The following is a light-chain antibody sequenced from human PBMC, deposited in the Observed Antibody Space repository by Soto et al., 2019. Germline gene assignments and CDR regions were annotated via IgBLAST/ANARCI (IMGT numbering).Light chain of an antibody. V-gene: IGLV1-36*01. CDR3: ATWDDRLTAWV. CDR1: NSNIGSNA. Sequence: QSVLTQSPSVSGAPRQSVNISCSGNNSNIGSNAVHWYQQLPGKASKLLMYYNDMLPSGVSDRFSGSKSGTSASLAISGLQSEDEGDYYCATWDDRLTAWVFGGGTQLTVL. J-gene: IGLJ3*02. CDR2: YND.